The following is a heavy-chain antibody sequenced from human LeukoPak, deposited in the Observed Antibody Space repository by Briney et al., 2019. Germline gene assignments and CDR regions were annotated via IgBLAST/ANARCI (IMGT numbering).Heavy chain of an antibody. CDR3: ASGRQLGY. J-gene: IGHJ4*02. Sequence: SGGSLSLSCAAFGCISGNYWMSWVRQAPGKGLKWVANIKEDGSEKYYVDSVKGRFTISRDNARNSLYLQMNSLRAENTAVYYCASGRQLGYWGQGTLVTVSS. CDR2: IKEDGSEK. V-gene: IGHV3-7*01. CDR1: GCISGNYW. D-gene: IGHD6-13*01.